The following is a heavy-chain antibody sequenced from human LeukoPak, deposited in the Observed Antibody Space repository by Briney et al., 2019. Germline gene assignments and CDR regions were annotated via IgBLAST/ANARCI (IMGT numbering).Heavy chain of an antibody. Sequence: GGSLRLSCAASGFTFSSYSMNWVRQAPGEGLESVSSISSGSSYIYYADSVKGRFTISRDNAKNSLYLQMNSLRAEDTAVYYCARQYCANGVCYGVYNYYGMDVWGQGTTVTVSS. J-gene: IGHJ6*02. CDR3: ARQYCANGVCYGVYNYYGMDV. D-gene: IGHD2-8*01. V-gene: IGHV3-21*01. CDR2: ISSGSSYI. CDR1: GFTFSSYS.